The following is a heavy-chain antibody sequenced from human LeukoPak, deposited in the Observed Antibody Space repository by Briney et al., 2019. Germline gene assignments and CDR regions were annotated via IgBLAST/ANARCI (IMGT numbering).Heavy chain of an antibody. Sequence: SETLSLTCAVSGGSISSSNWWSWVRQPPGKGLEWIGEIYHSGSTNYNPSLKSRVIISVDKSKNQFSLKLSSVTAADTAVYYCARATYYYGSGSYNGAFDIWGQGTMVTVSS. CDR1: GGSISSSNW. J-gene: IGHJ3*02. V-gene: IGHV4-4*02. CDR2: IYHSGST. D-gene: IGHD3-10*01. CDR3: ARATYYYGSGSYNGAFDI.